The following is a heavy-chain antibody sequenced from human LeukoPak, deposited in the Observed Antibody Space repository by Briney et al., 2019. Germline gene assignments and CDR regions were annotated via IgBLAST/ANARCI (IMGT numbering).Heavy chain of an antibody. CDR2: ITHSGST. Sequence: SETLSLTCAVYGGPFRGYYWSWIRQPPGKGLEWMGEITHSGSTIYNASHERRVTISVDTSKIQFSLKLSSVTAADTAVYYCAREVVIAATYDYWGQGTLVAVSS. CDR1: GGPFRGYY. CDR3: AREVVIAATYDY. D-gene: IGHD2-15*01. V-gene: IGHV4-34*01. J-gene: IGHJ4*02.